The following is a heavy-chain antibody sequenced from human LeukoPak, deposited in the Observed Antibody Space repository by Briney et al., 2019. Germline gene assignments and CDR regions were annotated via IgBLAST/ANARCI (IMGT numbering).Heavy chain of an antibody. CDR2: IYYSGST. CDR3: ARTVYSSGSY. Sequence: SETLSLTCTVSGGSISSSSYYWGWIRQPPGKGLEWIGSIYYSGSTYYNPSLKSRVTISVDTSKNQFSLKLSSVTAADTAVYYCARTVYSSGSYWGQGTLVTVSS. J-gene: IGHJ4*02. CDR1: GGSISSSSYY. V-gene: IGHV4-39*07. D-gene: IGHD6-19*01.